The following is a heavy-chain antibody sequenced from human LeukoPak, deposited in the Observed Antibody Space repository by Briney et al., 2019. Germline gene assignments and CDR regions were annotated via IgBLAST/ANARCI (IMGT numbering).Heavy chain of an antibody. V-gene: IGHV1-2*02. D-gene: IGHD2-8*01. Sequence: ASVKVSCKASGYSFTGYYIHWVRQAPGQGLEWVGWINPDGGVTKTAQDFQGRVTITMDKSINTVYLELSGLTSDDEALYYCARGPNYYYYLVFWGTGTTVSVSS. J-gene: IGHJ6*03. CDR2: INPDGGVT. CDR3: ARGPNYYYYLVF. CDR1: GYSFTGYY.